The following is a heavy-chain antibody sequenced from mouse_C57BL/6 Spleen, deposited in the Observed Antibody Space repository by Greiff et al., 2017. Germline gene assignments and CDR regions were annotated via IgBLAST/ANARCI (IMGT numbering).Heavy chain of an antibody. Sequence: QVQLQQSGPELVKPGASVKISCKASGYTFTDYYINWVKQRPGQGLEWIGWIFPGSGSPYYNEKFKGKATLTVDKSSSTAYMLLSSLTSEDSAVYFCARSNYYGSSYVGYFDYWGQGTTLTVSS. D-gene: IGHD1-1*01. J-gene: IGHJ2*01. CDR1: GYTFTDYY. CDR2: IFPGSGSP. V-gene: IGHV1-75*01. CDR3: ARSNYYGSSYVGYFDY.